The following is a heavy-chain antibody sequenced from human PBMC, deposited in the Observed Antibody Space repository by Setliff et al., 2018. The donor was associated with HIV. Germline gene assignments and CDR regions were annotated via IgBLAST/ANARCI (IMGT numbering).Heavy chain of an antibody. V-gene: IGHV1-2*06. CDR2: INPNTGAT. CDR3: ARADYGDHLDY. Sequence: ASVKVSCKASGYTFIDYYIHWVRQAPGQRLEWMGRINPNTGATTYAQDFQGRVTMTRDTSITTAYMELSRLTSDDTAVYYCARADYGDHLDYRGQGTLVTVSS. J-gene: IGHJ4*02. D-gene: IGHD4-17*01. CDR1: GYTFIDYY.